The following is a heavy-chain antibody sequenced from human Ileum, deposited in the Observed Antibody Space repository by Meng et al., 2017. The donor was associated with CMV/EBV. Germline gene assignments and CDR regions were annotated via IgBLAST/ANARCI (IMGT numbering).Heavy chain of an antibody. J-gene: IGHJ6*02. V-gene: IGHV3-23*01. CDR1: GFTFSSYE. CDR3: AKSLTYFHYHGMDV. D-gene: IGHD4/OR15-4a*01. Sequence: GGSLRLSCAASGFTFSSYEMNWVRQAPGKGLEWVSSISGSGGTAYYADSVKGRFTISRDNSKNTLYLQMDSLRAEDTAVYYCAKSLTYFHYHGMDVWGQGTTVTVSS. CDR2: ISGSGGTA.